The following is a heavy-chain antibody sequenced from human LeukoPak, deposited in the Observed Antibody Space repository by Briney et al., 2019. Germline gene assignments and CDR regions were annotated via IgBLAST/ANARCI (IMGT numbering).Heavy chain of an antibody. V-gene: IGHV4-34*01. J-gene: IGHJ4*02. CDR3: ARGYPAAGFNY. CDR2: INHSGST. Sequence: PSETLSLTCAVYGGSFSGYYWSWIRQPPGKGLEWIGEINHSGSTNYKSSLKSRVAISVDTSKKQFSLKLSSVTAADTAVYYCARGYPAAGFNYWGQGTLVTVSS. CDR1: GGSFSGYY. D-gene: IGHD6-13*01.